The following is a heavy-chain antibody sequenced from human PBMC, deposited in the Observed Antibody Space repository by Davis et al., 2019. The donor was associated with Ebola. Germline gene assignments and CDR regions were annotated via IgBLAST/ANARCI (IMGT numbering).Heavy chain of an antibody. CDR1: GGSISSYY. V-gene: IGHV4-59*12. J-gene: IGHJ4*02. D-gene: IGHD1-1*01. CDR2: IYYSRST. CDR3: ARENWDDHFFDH. Sequence: PSETLSLTCTVSGGSISSYYWTWIRQPPGKGLEWVANIYYSRSTHYKPSHNSRITISVDTSKNQVSLNLSSVTAADAAVYYCARENWDDHFFDHWGQGTLVAVSS.